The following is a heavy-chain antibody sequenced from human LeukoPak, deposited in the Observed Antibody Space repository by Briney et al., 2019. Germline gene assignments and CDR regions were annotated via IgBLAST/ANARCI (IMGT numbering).Heavy chain of an antibody. CDR2: ISSSTNTI. Sequence: PGGSLRLSCAASGFTVSSNYMSWVRQAPGKGLEWLSYISSSTNTIYYADSVKGRFTISRDNAKNSLYLQMNGLGAEDTAVYYCARELNGYGYYFFDYWGPGTLVTVSS. J-gene: IGHJ4*02. D-gene: IGHD3-16*01. CDR1: GFTVSSNY. V-gene: IGHV3-48*04. CDR3: ARELNGYGYYFFDY.